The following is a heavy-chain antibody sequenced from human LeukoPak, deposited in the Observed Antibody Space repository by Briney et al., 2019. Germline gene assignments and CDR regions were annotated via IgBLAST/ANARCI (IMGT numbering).Heavy chain of an antibody. J-gene: IGHJ5*02. V-gene: IGHV3-20*04. CDR3: AREEEDWFDP. CDR1: GFTFSSYA. CDR2: ISWTGGST. Sequence: GGSLRLSCAASGFTFSSYAMSWVRQAPGKGLEWVSGISWTGGSTHYADSVKGRFTISRDNAKNSLYLQMNSLRAEDTALYYCAREEEDWFDPWGQGTLVTVSS.